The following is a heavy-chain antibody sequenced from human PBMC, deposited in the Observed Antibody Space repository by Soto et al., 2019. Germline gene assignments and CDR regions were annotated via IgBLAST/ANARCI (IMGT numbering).Heavy chain of an antibody. Sequence: QLQLQESGPGLVKPSETLSLTCTVSGGSISSSSYYWGWIRQPPGKGLEWSGSINYSGSTYYNPSLKSRVTISVDTARNQFSLKLSAVPAAHTALYYCARAPSGSYVSYLCDPWGQGTLVTVSS. CDR3: ARAPSGSYVSYLCDP. D-gene: IGHD1-26*01. V-gene: IGHV4-39*01. CDR2: INYSGST. J-gene: IGHJ5*02. CDR1: GGSISSSSYY.